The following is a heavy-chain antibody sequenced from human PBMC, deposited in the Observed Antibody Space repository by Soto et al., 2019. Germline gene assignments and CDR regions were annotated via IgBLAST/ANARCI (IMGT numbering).Heavy chain of an antibody. CDR3: ARAGYYDFWSGYLDY. V-gene: IGHV4-30-2*01. D-gene: IGHD3-3*01. CDR1: GGSISSGGYS. J-gene: IGHJ4*02. Sequence: PSETLSLTCAVSGGSISSGGYSWSWIRQPPGKGLEWIGYIYHSGSTYYNPSLKSQVTISVDRSKNQFSLKLSSVTAADTAVYYCARAGYYDFWSGYLDYWGQGTLVTVSS. CDR2: IYHSGST.